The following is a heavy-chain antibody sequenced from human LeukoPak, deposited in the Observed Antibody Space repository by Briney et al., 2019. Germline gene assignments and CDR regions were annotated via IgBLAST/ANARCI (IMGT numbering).Heavy chain of an antibody. CDR2: TYYRCDWYS. CDR3: AREGSYFDY. Sequence: SQTLSLTCAISGDRVSSNSAAWHWIRQSPSKGLEWLGRTYYRCDWYSDYAVSVKSRVSITPDTAKNQFSLQLNSVTPEDTAIYYCAREGSYFDYWGQGTLVTVSS. CDR1: GDRVSSNSAA. J-gene: IGHJ4*02. V-gene: IGHV6-1*01.